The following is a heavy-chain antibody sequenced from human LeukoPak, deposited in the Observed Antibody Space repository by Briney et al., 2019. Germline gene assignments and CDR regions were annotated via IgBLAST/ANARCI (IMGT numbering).Heavy chain of an antibody. CDR2: IYTSGST. V-gene: IGHV4-61*02. J-gene: IGHJ4*02. Sequence: SETLSLTCTVSGGSISSGSYYWSWIRQPAGTGLEWIGRIYTSGSTNYNPSLKSRVTISVDTSKNQFSLKLSSVTAADTAVYYCARGLISGDIDYWGQGTLVTVSS. CDR1: GGSISSGSYY. D-gene: IGHD3-9*01. CDR3: ARGLISGDIDY.